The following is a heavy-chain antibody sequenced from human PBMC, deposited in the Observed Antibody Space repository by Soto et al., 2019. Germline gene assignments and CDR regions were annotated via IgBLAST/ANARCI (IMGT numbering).Heavy chain of an antibody. J-gene: IGHJ2*01. V-gene: IGHV3-23*01. Sequence: PGGSLRLSCEASGFTFSSYAMSWVRQAPGKGLEWVSAISRSGSSTFYVDSVRGRFTISRDNAKNSLYLQMNSLRVEDTAVYYCARVANRYFDLWGRGTLVTVSS. CDR1: GFTFSSYA. CDR3: ARVANRYFDL. CDR2: ISRSGSST.